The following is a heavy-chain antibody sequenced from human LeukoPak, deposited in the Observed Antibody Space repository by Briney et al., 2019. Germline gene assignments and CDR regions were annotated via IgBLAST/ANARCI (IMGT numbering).Heavy chain of an antibody. J-gene: IGHJ4*02. D-gene: IGHD1-26*01. Sequence: GGSLRLSCAASGFIFSNYWMGWVRQAPGKRPEWVANMNKDGSEKYYSDSVKGRFTISRDNARNSVYLQKTSLRVEDTAVYYCARDPVEWEQLLDYWGQGTLVTVSS. CDR1: GFIFSNYW. CDR3: ARDPVEWEQLLDY. CDR2: MNKDGSEK. V-gene: IGHV3-7*01.